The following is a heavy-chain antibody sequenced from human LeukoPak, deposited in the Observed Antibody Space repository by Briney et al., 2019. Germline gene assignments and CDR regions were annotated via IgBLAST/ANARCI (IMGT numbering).Heavy chain of an antibody. V-gene: IGHV3-30*02. D-gene: IGHD5-24*01. Sequence: PGGSLRLSCAASGITFATFGFNWVRQGPGKGLQWVALIRFHGLNTYYADSVKGRFTISRDNSKNTVFLRMNSLRAEDTAIYYCAKDLSPYRDGYNFDGFDIWGQGTMVTVSS. J-gene: IGHJ3*02. CDR2: IRFHGLNT. CDR3: AKDLSPYRDGYNFDGFDI. CDR1: GITFATFG.